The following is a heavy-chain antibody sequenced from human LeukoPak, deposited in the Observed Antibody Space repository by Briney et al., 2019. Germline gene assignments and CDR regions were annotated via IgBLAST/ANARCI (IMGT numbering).Heavy chain of an antibody. J-gene: IGHJ5*02. Sequence: PSETLSLTCTVSGDSVISGDYRWTWIRQPPGKGPEWIGYIYYRGSTSYNPSLKSRVTISVDTSKNQFPLKLNSVTAADTAVYYCTRDLRQKRGYSGYDGPRGGWFDPWGQGTLVTVSS. V-gene: IGHV4-30-4*01. CDR2: IYYRGST. CDR1: GDSVISGDYR. D-gene: IGHD5-12*01. CDR3: TRDLRQKRGYSGYDGPRGGWFDP.